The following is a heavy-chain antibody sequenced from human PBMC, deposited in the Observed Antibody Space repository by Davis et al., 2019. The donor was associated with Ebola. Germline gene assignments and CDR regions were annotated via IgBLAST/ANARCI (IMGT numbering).Heavy chain of an antibody. D-gene: IGHD3-3*01. Sequence: ASVKVSCKASGGTFSSYAISWVRQAPGQGLEWMGWINPNSGGTNYAQMFQGWVTMTRDTSLSTAYMELSRLRSDDTAVYYCARDHVLRFLSSQQKTPGGMDVWGQGTTVTVSS. J-gene: IGHJ6*02. CDR2: INPNSGGT. CDR1: GGTFSSYA. CDR3: ARDHVLRFLSSQQKTPGGMDV. V-gene: IGHV1-2*04.